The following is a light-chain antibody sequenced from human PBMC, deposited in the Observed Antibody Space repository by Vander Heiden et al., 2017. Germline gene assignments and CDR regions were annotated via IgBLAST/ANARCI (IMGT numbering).Light chain of an antibody. CDR2: EVS. J-gene: IGLJ3*02. V-gene: IGLV2-23*02. CDR3: CSYAGSPLV. CDR1: SSDVGSYNL. Sequence: QSALTQPASVSGSPGQSITISCTGTSSDVGSYNLVSWYQQHPGKAPKLMIYEVSKRPSGVSNRFSGSKSGNTASLTISGLQAEDEAYYYCCSYAGSPLVFGGGTKLTVL.